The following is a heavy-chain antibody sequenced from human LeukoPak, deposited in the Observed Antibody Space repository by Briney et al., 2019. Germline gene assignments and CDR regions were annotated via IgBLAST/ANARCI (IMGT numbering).Heavy chain of an antibody. Sequence: ASVKVSCKASGYTFTSYDINWVRQATGQGLEWMGWMNPNSGNTAYAQKFQGRVTITTDESTSTAYMELSSLRSEDTAVYYCARGYDFWSGSNWFDPWGQGTLVTVSS. V-gene: IGHV1-8*01. CDR1: GYTFTSYD. CDR2: MNPNSGNT. J-gene: IGHJ5*02. CDR3: ARGYDFWSGSNWFDP. D-gene: IGHD3-3*01.